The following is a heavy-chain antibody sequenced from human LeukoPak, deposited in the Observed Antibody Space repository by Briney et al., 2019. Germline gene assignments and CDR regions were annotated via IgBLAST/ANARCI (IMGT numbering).Heavy chain of an antibody. CDR3: TRPSYYGDYYWYFDL. D-gene: IGHD4-17*01. J-gene: IGHJ2*01. Sequence: GGSLRLSCAASGFTFSGSAMHWVRQASGKGLEWVGRIRSKANSYATAYAASVKGRFTISRDDSKNTAYLQMNSLKTEDTAVYYCTRPSYYGDYYWYFDLWGRGTLVTVSS. CDR1: GFTFSGSA. V-gene: IGHV3-73*01. CDR2: IRSKANSYAT.